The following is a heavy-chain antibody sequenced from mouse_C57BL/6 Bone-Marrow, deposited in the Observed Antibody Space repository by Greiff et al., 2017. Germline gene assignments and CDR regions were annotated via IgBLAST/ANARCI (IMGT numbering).Heavy chain of an antibody. CDR3: ARGGDLLWFPFAY. V-gene: IGHV3-1*01. Sequence: EVQLQESGPGMVKPSQSLSLTCTVTGYSITSGYDWHWIRHFPGNKLEWMGYISYSGSTNYNPSLKSRISITHDTSKNHFFLKLNSVTTEDTATYYCARGGDLLWFPFAYWGQGTLVTVSA. CDR2: ISYSGST. D-gene: IGHD2-2*01. J-gene: IGHJ3*01. CDR1: GYSITSGYD.